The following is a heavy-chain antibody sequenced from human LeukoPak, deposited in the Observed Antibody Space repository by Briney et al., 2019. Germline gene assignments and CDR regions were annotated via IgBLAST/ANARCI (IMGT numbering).Heavy chain of an antibody. CDR2: ISSGGST. V-gene: IGHV4-39*01. J-gene: IGHJ4*02. Sequence: SETLSLTCTVSGGSISSSGYYWGWIRQRPGKGLEWIGSISSGGSTHYIPSLKSRVTISVDTSKNQFSLKLSSVTAADTAVYYCARRSYDGSGYYYVDYWGQGTLVTVSS. CDR3: ARRSYDGSGYYYVDY. CDR1: GGSISSSGYY. D-gene: IGHD3-22*01.